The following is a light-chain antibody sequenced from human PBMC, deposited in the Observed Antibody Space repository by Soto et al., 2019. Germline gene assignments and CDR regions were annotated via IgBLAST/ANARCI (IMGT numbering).Light chain of an antibody. J-gene: IGKJ1*01. V-gene: IGKV3-15*01. CDR1: QSVSSS. CDR2: GAS. CDR3: LQDYNYPRT. Sequence: EIVMTQSPATLSVSPGERATLSCRASQSVSSSLAWCQQKPGQAPRLLIYGASTRATGIPARFSGSGSGTDFTLTISSLQPEDFATYYCLQDYNYPRTFGQGTKVDIK.